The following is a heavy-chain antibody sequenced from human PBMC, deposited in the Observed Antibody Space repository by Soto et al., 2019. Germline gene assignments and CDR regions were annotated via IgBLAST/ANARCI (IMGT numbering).Heavy chain of an antibody. Sequence: PGESLKISCKGSGYSFTSYWISWVRQMPGKGLEWMGRIDPSDSYTNYSPSFQGHVTISADKSISTAYLQWSSLKASDTAMYYCARANYDSSGYGDYFDYWGQGTLVTVSS. D-gene: IGHD3-22*01. CDR1: GYSFTSYW. V-gene: IGHV5-10-1*01. CDR2: IDPSDSYT. CDR3: ARANYDSSGYGDYFDY. J-gene: IGHJ4*02.